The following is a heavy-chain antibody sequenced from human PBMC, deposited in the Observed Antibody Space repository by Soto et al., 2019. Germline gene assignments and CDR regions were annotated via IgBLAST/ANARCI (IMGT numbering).Heavy chain of an antibody. CDR1: GGTFGSYA. CDR2: IIPIPGTA. J-gene: IGHJ6*02. D-gene: IGHD2-2*01. Sequence: QVQLVQSGAEVKKPGSSVKVSCKASGGTFGSYAISWVRQAPGQGLEWMGGIIPIPGTANYAQKFQGRVTIAADESTSTAYMGLSSLRSEDTAVYYCARSQGSSTSLEIYYYYYYGMDVWGQGNTVTVSS. CDR3: ARSQGSSTSLEIYYYYYYGMDV. V-gene: IGHV1-69*01.